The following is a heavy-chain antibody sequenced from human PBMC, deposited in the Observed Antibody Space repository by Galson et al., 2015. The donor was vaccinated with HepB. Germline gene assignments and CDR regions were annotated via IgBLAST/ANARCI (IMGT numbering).Heavy chain of an antibody. CDR1: GDSVSSNNAT. Sequence: CAISGDSVSSNNATWSWIRQSPSRGLEWLGRTFYRSKWYSEYATSVKSRITIKADTSKKQFSLQLNSVTPGDTAVYYCARGPCWGCGLDVWGQGTTVTVSS. CDR3: ARGPCWGCGLDV. CDR2: TFYRSKWYS. J-gene: IGHJ6*02. D-gene: IGHD3-10*02. V-gene: IGHV6-1*01.